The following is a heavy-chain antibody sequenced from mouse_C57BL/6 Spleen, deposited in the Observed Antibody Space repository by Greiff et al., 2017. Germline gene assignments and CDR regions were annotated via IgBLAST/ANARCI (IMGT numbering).Heavy chain of an antibody. CDR2: ISSGGDYT. CDR1: GFTFSSYA. D-gene: IGHD1-1*01. J-gene: IGHJ1*03. Sequence: EVKLVESGEGLVKPGGSLKLSCAASGFTFSSYAMSWVRQTPEKRLEWVAYISSGGDYTYYADTVKGRFTISRDNARNTLYLQMSSLKSEDTAMYYCTRVNGITTVVATGYFDVWGTGTTVTVAS. CDR3: TRVNGITTVVATGYFDV. V-gene: IGHV5-9-1*02.